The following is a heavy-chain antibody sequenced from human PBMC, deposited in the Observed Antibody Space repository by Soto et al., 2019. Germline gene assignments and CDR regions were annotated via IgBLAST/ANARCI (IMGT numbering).Heavy chain of an antibody. D-gene: IGHD6-6*01. J-gene: IGHJ4*02. V-gene: IGHV4-34*01. CDR3: ARGNGYPNKYSSSSPFDY. CDR2: INHSGST. CDR1: GGSFSGYY. Sequence: QVQLQQWGAGLLKPSETLSLTCAVYGGSFSGYYWSWIRQPPGKGLEWIGEINHSGSTNYNPSLKSRVTISVDTSKNQFSLKLSSVTAADTAVYYCARGNGYPNKYSSSSPFDYWGQGTLVTVSS.